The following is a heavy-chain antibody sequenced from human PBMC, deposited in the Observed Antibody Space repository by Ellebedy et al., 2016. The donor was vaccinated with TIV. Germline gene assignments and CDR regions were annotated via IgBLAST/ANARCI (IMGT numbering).Heavy chain of an antibody. V-gene: IGHV3-23*01. J-gene: IGHJ6*03. CDR2: ISGSGGST. CDR1: GFTFSSYA. D-gene: IGHD3-3*01. Sequence: GGSLRLXCAASGFTFSSYAMSWVRQAPGKGLEWVSAISGSGGSTYYADSVKGRFTISRDNSKNTLYLQMNSLRAEDTAVYYCAKLYGEENDFWSGYYSPYYYYMDVWGKGTTVTVSS. CDR3: AKLYGEENDFWSGYYSPYYYYMDV.